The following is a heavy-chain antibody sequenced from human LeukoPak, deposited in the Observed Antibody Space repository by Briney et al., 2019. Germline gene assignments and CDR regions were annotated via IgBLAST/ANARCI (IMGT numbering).Heavy chain of an antibody. J-gene: IGHJ4*02. Sequence: ASVKVSCKASGYTFTSYAMHWVRQAPGQRLEWMGWINAGNGNTKYSQKFQGRVTITRDTSASTAYMELSSLRSEDTAVYYCARGLDILTGYPGYFDYWGQGTLVTVSS. V-gene: IGHV1-3*01. CDR2: INAGNGNT. CDR1: GYTFTSYA. CDR3: ARGLDILTGYPGYFDY. D-gene: IGHD3-9*01.